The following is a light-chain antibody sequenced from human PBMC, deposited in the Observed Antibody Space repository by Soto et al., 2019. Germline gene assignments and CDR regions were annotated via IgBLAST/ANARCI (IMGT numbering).Light chain of an antibody. CDR3: SSYTSSITLYV. J-gene: IGLJ1*01. Sequence: QSALTQPASVSGSPGQSITISCTGTSSDVGGYNYVSWYQQHPGKAPKLMIYDVSNRPSGVSNRFSGSKSGNTASLTISGLQAEDVSDYYCSSYTSSITLYVFGTGTNDTVL. V-gene: IGLV2-14*01. CDR2: DVS. CDR1: SSDVGGYNY.